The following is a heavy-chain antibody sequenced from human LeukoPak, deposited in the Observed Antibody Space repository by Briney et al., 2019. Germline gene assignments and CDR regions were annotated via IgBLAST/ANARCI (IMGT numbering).Heavy chain of an antibody. V-gene: IGHV5-51*01. J-gene: IGHJ4*02. CDR2: IFPGDSRT. Sequence: GESLKISCKGSEYKFTNYWIGWVRQMPGKGPEWMGYIFPGDSRTRYSPSFQGHVTISADQSISTAYLQWTSLKASDTAIYYCARRGEEMVTLPFDLWGQGTLVSVSS. CDR1: EYKFTNYW. D-gene: IGHD5-24*01. CDR3: ARRGEEMVTLPFDL.